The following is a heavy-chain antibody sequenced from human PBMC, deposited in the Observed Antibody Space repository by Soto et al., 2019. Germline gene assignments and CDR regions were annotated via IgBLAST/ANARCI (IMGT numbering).Heavy chain of an antibody. V-gene: IGHV3-23*01. CDR2: VTANGGSK. CDR3: ASLGVGDWANYYYYYGMDL. Sequence: GGSLRLSCAATGFTFSVYAMTWVRQAPGKGLEWVSAVTANGGSKYAADAVEGRFTISRDNSKNTLCLQMNSLRAEDTAVYYCASLGVGDWANYYYYYGMDLWGQGTTVTVSS. D-gene: IGHD2-21*02. J-gene: IGHJ6*02. CDR1: GFTFSVYA.